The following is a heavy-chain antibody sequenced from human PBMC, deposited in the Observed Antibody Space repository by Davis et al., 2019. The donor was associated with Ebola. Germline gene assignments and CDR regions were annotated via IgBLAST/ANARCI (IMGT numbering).Heavy chain of an antibody. CDR2: INRDGSTT. V-gene: IGHV3-74*03. J-gene: IGHJ4*02. D-gene: IGHD1-26*01. Sequence: HTWGSLRLSCTVSGCTFRSSCIHCVCQAPGKGLVWVSCINRDGSTTTYADSVKGRFTISRDNAKNTLYLQMNNLRVEDTAVYYCATLPGYYWGQGTLVTVSS. CDR1: GCTFRSSC. CDR3: ATLPGYY.